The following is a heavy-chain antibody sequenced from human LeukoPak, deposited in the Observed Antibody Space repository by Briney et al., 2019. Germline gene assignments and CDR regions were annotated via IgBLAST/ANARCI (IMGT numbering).Heavy chain of an antibody. CDR3: VRERYTSDQEY. Sequence: QTGGSLRLSCSASGFTFGDYAMTWVRQAPGKGLEWVGLIRSKGHGGTTEYAASVKGRFTISRDDSKSIVYLQMNTLKTEDTAVYYCVRERYTSDQEYWGRGTLVTVSS. D-gene: IGHD5-18*01. V-gene: IGHV3-49*04. CDR1: GFTFGDYA. CDR2: IRSKGHGGTT. J-gene: IGHJ4*02.